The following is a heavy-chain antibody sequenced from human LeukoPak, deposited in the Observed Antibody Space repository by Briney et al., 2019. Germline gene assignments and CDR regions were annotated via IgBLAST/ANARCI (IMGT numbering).Heavy chain of an antibody. CDR1: GFTFSSYA. Sequence: GGSLRLSCAASGFTFSSYAMHWVRQAPGKGLEGVAVTSFDGSEAYYADSVRGRFTISRDNSKDTVYLQINSLRAEDTAVYHCAKDLELERDLIAQWGQGTLVTVSS. CDR3: AKDLELERDLIAQ. V-gene: IGHV3-30-3*01. D-gene: IGHD1-1*01. J-gene: IGHJ4*02. CDR2: TSFDGSEA.